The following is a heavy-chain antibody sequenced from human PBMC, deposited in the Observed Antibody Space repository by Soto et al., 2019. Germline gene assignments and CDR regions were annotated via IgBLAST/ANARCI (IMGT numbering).Heavy chain of an antibody. D-gene: IGHD1-26*01. J-gene: IGHJ4*02. CDR2: ISYDGSNK. CDR3: AKDLLVVGATPAYY. CDR1: GFTFSSYG. Sequence: QVRLVESGGGVVHPGRSLRLSCAASGFTFSSYGMHWVRQAPGKGLEWVAVISYDGSNKYYADSVKGRFTISRDNSKNTLYLQMNSLRAEDTAVYYCAKDLLVVGATPAYYWGQGTLVTVSS. V-gene: IGHV3-30*18.